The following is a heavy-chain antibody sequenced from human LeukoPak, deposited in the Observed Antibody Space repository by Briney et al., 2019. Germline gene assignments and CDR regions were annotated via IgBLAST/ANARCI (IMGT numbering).Heavy chain of an antibody. V-gene: IGHV4-59*06. CDR3: ARGGSSTWGFDP. D-gene: IGHD2-2*01. Sequence: SETLSLTCTVSGGSISSYYWSWIRQNPGKGLEWIGYIYYSGSTYYNPSLKSRVTISVDTSKNQFSLKLSSVTAADTAVYYCARGGSSTWGFDPWGQGTLVTVSS. CDR2: IYYSGST. CDR1: GGSISSYY. J-gene: IGHJ5*02.